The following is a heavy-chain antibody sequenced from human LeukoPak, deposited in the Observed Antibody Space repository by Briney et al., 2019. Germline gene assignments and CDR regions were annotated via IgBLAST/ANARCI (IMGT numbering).Heavy chain of an antibody. V-gene: IGHV4-39*01. CDR2: IYYGGST. J-gene: IGHJ4*02. CDR1: GGSISSSSYY. CDR3: ARGEQWLMYYFDY. Sequence: SETLSLTCTVSGGSISSSSYYWGWIRQPPGKGLEWIGSIYYGGSTYYNPFLKSQVTISVDTSKNQFSLKLSSVTAADTAVYYCARGEQWLMYYFDYWGQGTLVTVSS. D-gene: IGHD6-19*01.